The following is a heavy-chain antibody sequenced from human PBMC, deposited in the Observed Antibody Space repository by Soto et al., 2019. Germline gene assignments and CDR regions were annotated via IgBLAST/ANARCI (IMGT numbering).Heavy chain of an antibody. V-gene: IGHV1-69*06. CDR1: GGTFSSYA. CDR2: IIPIFGTA. Sequence: SVKVSCKASGGTFSSYAISWLRQAPGQGLEWMGGIIPIFGTANYAQKFQGRVTITADKSTSTAYMELSSLRSEDKAVYYCARAFTAAASTVYYYGMDLWGQGTKVTVSS. CDR3: ARAFTAAASTVYYYGMDL. D-gene: IGHD6-13*01. J-gene: IGHJ6*02.